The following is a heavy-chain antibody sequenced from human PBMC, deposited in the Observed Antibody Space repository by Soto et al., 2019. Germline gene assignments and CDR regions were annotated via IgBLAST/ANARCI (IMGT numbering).Heavy chain of an antibody. V-gene: IGHV3-21*01. CDR3: ARVDGYTYPNDY. D-gene: IGHD5-12*01. CDR1: GFTFSAYS. CDR2: ITSRSDYI. J-gene: IGHJ4*02. Sequence: GGSLRLSCAASGFTFSAYSMSWVRQAPGKGLEWVSSITSRSDYIYYADSLKGRFTISRDNAKNSLYLQMHSLRAEDTAFYYCARVDGYTYPNDYWGQGTLVTVFS.